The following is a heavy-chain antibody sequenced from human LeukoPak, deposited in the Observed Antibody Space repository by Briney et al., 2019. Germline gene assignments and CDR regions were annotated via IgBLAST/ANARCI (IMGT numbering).Heavy chain of an antibody. CDR3: ARPAWGSSWNAFDI. V-gene: IGHV4-59*08. CDR1: GGSINGYY. CDR2: IYHTGST. Sequence: SETLSLTCTVSGGSINGYYWSWIRQPPGKGLEWIGYIYHTGSTDYNPSLKSRVTISVDTSKKQFSLKMRSVTAADTAVYYCARPAWGSSWNAFDIWGRGTMVTVSS. D-gene: IGHD6-13*01. J-gene: IGHJ3*02.